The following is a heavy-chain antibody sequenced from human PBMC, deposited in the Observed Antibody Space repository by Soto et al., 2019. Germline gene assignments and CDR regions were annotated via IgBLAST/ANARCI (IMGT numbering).Heavy chain of an antibody. CDR2: IYSGGST. CDR3: ARDLLRTSWWYFDL. CDR1: GFTVSSNY. V-gene: IGHV3-66*01. J-gene: IGHJ2*01. D-gene: IGHD3-22*01. Sequence: EVQLVESGGGLVQPGGSLRLSCAASGFTVSSNYMSWVRQAPGKGLEWVSVIYSGGSTYYADSVKVRFTISRDNTKNTLYLQMNSLRAEDTAVYYCARDLLRTSWWYFDLWGRGTLVTVSS.